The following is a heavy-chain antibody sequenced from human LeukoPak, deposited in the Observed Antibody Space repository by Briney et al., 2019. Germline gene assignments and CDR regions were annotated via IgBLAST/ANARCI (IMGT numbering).Heavy chain of an antibody. J-gene: IGHJ5*02. CDR3: ARYSAKLQKLDIWFDP. CDR1: GYSFTSYW. D-gene: IGHD2-15*01. Sequence: GESLKISCKGSGYSFTSYWLGWVRQMPGKGLEWMGIIYPGDSDTRYSPSFQGQVTISADKSISTAYLQWSSLKASDTAMYYCARYSAKLQKLDIWFDPWGQGTLVTVSS. CDR2: IYPGDSDT. V-gene: IGHV5-51*01.